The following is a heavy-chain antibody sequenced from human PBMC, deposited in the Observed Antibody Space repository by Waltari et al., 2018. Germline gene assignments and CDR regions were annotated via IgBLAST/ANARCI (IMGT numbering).Heavy chain of an antibody. CDR2: ITSDGSST. V-gene: IGHV3-74*01. J-gene: IGHJ4*02. CDR1: GFSFSNYG. CDR3: ARSPDWGSVRFDY. Sequence: EVQLVESGGGLVQPGGSLRLSCAASGFSFSNYGLHWFRQAPGKGLVWVSSITSDGSSTNYADSVKGRFTISRDNAKNTLYLQMNSLRAEDTAVYYCARSPDWGSVRFDYWGQGTLVTVSS. D-gene: IGHD7-27*01.